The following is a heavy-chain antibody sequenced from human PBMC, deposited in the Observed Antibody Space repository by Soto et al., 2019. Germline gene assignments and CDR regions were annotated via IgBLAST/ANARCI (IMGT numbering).Heavy chain of an antibody. CDR1: GDSVSSNSAA. CDR3: AREGNWSPYSSSSWFQH. J-gene: IGHJ1*01. CDR2: TYYRSKWYN. V-gene: IGHV6-1*01. D-gene: IGHD6-13*01. Sequence: SQTLSLTSAISGDSVSSNSAAWNWIRQSPSRGLEWLGRTYYRSKWYNDYAVSVKSRITINPDTSKNQFSLQLNSVTPEDTAVYYCAREGNWSPYSSSSWFQHWGQGTLVTVSS.